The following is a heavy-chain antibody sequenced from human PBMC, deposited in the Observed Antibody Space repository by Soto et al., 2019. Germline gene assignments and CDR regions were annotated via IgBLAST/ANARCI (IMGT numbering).Heavy chain of an antibody. CDR3: ARDSNLDGMDV. D-gene: IGHD4-4*01. V-gene: IGHV3-33*01. CDR2: IWYDGSNK. CDR1: GFTFSSYG. J-gene: IGHJ6*02. Sequence: GGSLRLSCAASGFTFSSYGMHWVRQAPGKGLEWVAVIWYDGSNKYYADSVKGRFTISRDNSKNTLYLQMNSLRAEDTAVYYCARDSNLDGMDVWGQGTTVTVSS.